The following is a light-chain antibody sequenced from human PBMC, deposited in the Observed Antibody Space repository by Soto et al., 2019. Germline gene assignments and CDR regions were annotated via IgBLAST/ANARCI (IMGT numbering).Light chain of an antibody. Sequence: IQVTTALYTLPACVGDGVTMTGRASQSISNWLAWYQQKPGTAPKVLIYHASNLQSGVPSRFSGSGSGTEFTLTISSLQPDDFATYYCQQYNSYSFGQGTKVDIK. CDR1: QSISNW. CDR3: QQYNSYS. CDR2: HAS. V-gene: IGKV1-5*01. J-gene: IGKJ1*01.